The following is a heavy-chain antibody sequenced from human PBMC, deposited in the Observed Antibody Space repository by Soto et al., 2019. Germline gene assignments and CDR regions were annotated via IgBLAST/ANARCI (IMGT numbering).Heavy chain of an antibody. CDR1: GGTFSSYA. CDR3: ARDWATYYYDSSGYYPLDV. CDR2: IIPTFGTA. Sequence: SVKVSCKASGGTFSSYAISWVRQAPGQGLEWMGGIIPTFGTANYAQKFQGRVTITADESTSTAYMELSSLRSEDTAVYYCARDWATYYYDSSGYYPLDVWGQGTTVTVSS. D-gene: IGHD3-22*01. J-gene: IGHJ6*02. V-gene: IGHV1-69*13.